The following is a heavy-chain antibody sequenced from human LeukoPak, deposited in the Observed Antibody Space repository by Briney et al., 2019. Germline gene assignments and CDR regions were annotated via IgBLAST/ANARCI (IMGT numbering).Heavy chain of an antibody. CDR3: ARLGGGSYYYYYYYGMDV. CDR2: IYYSGST. Sequence: PSETLSLTCTVSGGSMSSSSYYWGWIRQPPGKGLEWIGSIYYSGSTYYNPSLKRRITISVDTSKNQFSLKLSSVTAADTAVYYCARLGGGSYYYYYYYGMDVWGQGTKVTVSS. D-gene: IGHD1-26*01. CDR1: GGSMSSSSYY. J-gene: IGHJ6*02. V-gene: IGHV4-39*01.